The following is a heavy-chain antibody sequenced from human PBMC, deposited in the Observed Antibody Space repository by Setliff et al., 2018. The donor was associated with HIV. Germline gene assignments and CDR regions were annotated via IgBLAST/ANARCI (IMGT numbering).Heavy chain of an antibody. Sequence: ASVKVSCKASGYTFSDYGISWVRQAPGQGLEWMGWISAHNGRINYAQKFQGRVTMTTDRSTSTAYMELRSLRSDDTAVYYCARDVGRDGYCFDHWGQGTLVTAPQ. J-gene: IGHJ4*02. CDR2: ISAHNGRI. D-gene: IGHD5-12*01. CDR1: GYTFSDYG. CDR3: ARDVGRDGYCFDH. V-gene: IGHV1-18*01.